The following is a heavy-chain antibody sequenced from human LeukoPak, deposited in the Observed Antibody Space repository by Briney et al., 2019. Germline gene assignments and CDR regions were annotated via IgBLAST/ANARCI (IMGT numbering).Heavy chain of an antibody. V-gene: IGHV4-4*07. CDR2: IYIGGTA. CDR3: ARAPWYDSSGLDY. Sequence: SETLSLTCTVSGASINNYYWDWIRQPAKKGLEWIGRIYIGGTANYNSSLQGRVTISVDTSKNQFSLKLSSVTAADTAVYYCARAPWYDSSGLDYWGQGTLVTVSS. D-gene: IGHD3-22*01. J-gene: IGHJ4*02. CDR1: GASINNYY.